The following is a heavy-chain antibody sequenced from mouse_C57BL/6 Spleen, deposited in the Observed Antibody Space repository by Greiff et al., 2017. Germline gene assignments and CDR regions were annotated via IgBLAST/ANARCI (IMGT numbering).Heavy chain of an antibody. J-gene: IGHJ3*01. V-gene: IGHV6-6*01. CDR2: IRNKANNHAT. CDR1: GFTFSDAW. CDR3: TRGPSWFAY. Sequence: EVKLMESGGGLVQPGGSMKLSCAASGFTFSDAWMDWVRQSPEQGLEWVAEIRNKANNHATYYAESVKGRFTISRDDSKSSVYLQMNSLRAEDTGIYFCTRGPSWFAYWGQGTLGTVSA. D-gene: IGHD1-1*02.